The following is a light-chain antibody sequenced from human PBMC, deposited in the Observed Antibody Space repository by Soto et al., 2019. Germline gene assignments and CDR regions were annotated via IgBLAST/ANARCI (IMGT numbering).Light chain of an antibody. CDR2: VAS. CDR1: QIFRSTF. CDR3: KQYKT. J-gene: IGKJ1*01. V-gene: IGKV3-20*01. Sequence: EIVLTQSPGTLSLSPGERATLSCRASQIFRSTFLACYQKKLGQAPRLLIFVASSGAIGFPDSFFGSGSGTVFFLTISRLEPEDFAVYYCKQYKTFGKGTKVDIK.